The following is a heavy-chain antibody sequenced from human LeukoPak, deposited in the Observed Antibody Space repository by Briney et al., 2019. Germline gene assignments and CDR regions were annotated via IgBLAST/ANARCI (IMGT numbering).Heavy chain of an antibody. V-gene: IGHV3-69-1*01. D-gene: IGHD2-21*01. CDR3: ARDGEGYFDN. J-gene: IGHJ4*02. CDR1: GFTFSAYA. CDR2: IGSDNKP. Sequence: GGSLRLSCEASGFTFSAYAMTWVRQAPGKGLEWVPSIGSDNKPHYSESVKGRFAISRDNAKRSLYLQMNSLRAEDTAVYYCARDGEGYFDNWGQGTLVTVSS.